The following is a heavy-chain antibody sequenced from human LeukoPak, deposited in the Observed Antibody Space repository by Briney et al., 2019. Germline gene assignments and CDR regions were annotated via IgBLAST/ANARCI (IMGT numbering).Heavy chain of an antibody. Sequence: GGSLRLSCAASGFTFSSYWMSWVRQAPGKGLEWVANIKQDGSEKYYVVSVKGRFTISRDNAKNSLYLQVNSLRAEDTAVYYCARQITMVRLFDYWGQGTLVTVSS. CDR1: GFTFSSYW. J-gene: IGHJ4*02. CDR3: ARQITMVRLFDY. V-gene: IGHV3-7*01. D-gene: IGHD3-10*01. CDR2: IKQDGSEK.